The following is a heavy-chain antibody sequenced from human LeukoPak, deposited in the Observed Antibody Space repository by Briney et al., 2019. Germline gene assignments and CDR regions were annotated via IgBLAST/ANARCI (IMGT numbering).Heavy chain of an antibody. CDR2: MDPAGRTI. V-gene: IGHV3-74*01. CDR3: ASDCRQSILCIAAAGGDAFDI. D-gene: IGHD6-13*01. CDR1: GFTFSSYW. Sequence: PGGSLRLSCTASGFTFSSYWMHWARQAPGKGLEWVSRMDPAGRTIDYADSVKGRFTISRDNAKNSLYLQMNSLRAEDTAVYYCASDCRQSILCIAAAGGDAFDIWGQGTMVTVSS. J-gene: IGHJ3*02.